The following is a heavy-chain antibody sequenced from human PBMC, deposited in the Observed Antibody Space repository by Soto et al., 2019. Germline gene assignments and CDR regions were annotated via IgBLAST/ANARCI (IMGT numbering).Heavy chain of an antibody. V-gene: IGHV4-30-4*01. J-gene: IGHJ4*02. CDR1: GGSISSAAYC. CDR3: ARQLRYFDWATDY. Sequence: SETLSLTCTVSGGSISSAAYCWSWIRQSPDKGLEWIGHIYDGGTTYSSPSLKGRVTISADTSETQFSLKLNSVSAADTAVYYCARQLRYFDWATDYWGQGTLVTVSS. D-gene: IGHD3-9*01. CDR2: IYDGGTT.